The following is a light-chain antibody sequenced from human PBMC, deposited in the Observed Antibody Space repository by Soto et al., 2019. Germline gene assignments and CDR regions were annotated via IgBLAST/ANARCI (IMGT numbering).Light chain of an antibody. V-gene: IGKV1-39*01. CDR2: AAS. Sequence: DIQMTQSPSSLSASVGDRVTITCRASQSVSTFLNWYQQKPGEAPKLLIYAASSLHSGVPARFSGSGSGTRFTLPISSLQPEDFAIYYCQQSSTTQYTFGQGTKLEI. J-gene: IGKJ2*01. CDR1: QSVSTF. CDR3: QQSSTTQYT.